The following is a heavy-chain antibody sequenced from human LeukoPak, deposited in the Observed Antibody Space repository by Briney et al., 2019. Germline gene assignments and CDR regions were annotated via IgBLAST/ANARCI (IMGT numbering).Heavy chain of an antibody. Sequence: ETLSRTCTVSGGSISSSSIYYWGWFRQPPGKGLEWIGYIYYSGSTYYNPSLKSRVTISVETSKNQFSLKLSSVTAADTAVYYCARGPTVTTDYWGQGTMVAVSS. CDR1: GGSISSSSIYY. D-gene: IGHD4-17*01. V-gene: IGHV4-39*01. J-gene: IGHJ4*02. CDR3: ARGPTVTTDY. CDR2: IYYSGST.